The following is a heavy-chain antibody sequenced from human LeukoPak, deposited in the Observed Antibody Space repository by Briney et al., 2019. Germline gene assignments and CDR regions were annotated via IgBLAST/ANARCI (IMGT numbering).Heavy chain of an antibody. Sequence: PSETLSLTCTVSGGSISSYYWSWIRQPPGKGLEWIGYIYYSGSTNYNPSLKSRVTISIDTSKNQFSLKLSSVAAADTAVYYCARGGDLDFWSGYYSIFDYWGQGTLVTVSS. D-gene: IGHD3-3*01. CDR3: ARGGDLDFWSGYYSIFDY. J-gene: IGHJ4*02. CDR1: GGSISSYY. CDR2: IYYSGST. V-gene: IGHV4-59*08.